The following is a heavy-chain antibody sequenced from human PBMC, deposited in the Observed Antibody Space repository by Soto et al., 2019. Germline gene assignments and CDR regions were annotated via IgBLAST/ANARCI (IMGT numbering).Heavy chain of an antibody. CDR3: TRQHLDVPVASAIDY. D-gene: IGHD6-19*01. CDR1: GFTFSGST. Sequence: EVQLVESGGGLVQPGGSLKLSCAASGFTFSGSTIHWVRQTSGKGLEWVGRIPSKTNTYATAYAASVKGRFTISRDDSKNTAYLQMNSPKTEDTAVYYCTRQHLDVPVASAIDYWGQGTLVIVSS. V-gene: IGHV3-73*02. J-gene: IGHJ4*02. CDR2: IPSKTNTYAT.